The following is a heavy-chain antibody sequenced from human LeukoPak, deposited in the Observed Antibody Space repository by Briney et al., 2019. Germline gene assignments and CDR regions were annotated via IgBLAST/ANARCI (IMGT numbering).Heavy chain of an antibody. V-gene: IGHV3-30*03. CDR1: RFTFSSYG. J-gene: IGHJ3*02. D-gene: IGHD3-3*01. Sequence: PGRSLRLSCAASRFTFSSYGMHWIRQAPGKGLEWVAVISYDGSNKYYADSVKGRLTISRDNANNSVHLQMNSLRAEDTAVYYCARSLRNAFDIWGQGTMVTVSS. CDR3: ARSLRNAFDI. CDR2: ISYDGSNK.